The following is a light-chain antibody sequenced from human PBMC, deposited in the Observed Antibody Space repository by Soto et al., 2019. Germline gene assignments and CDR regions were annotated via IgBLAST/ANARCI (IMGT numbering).Light chain of an antibody. CDR2: GVT. J-gene: IGLJ2*01. CDR1: GSDIGAYNF. V-gene: IGLV2-8*01. CDR3: QSYDSSLSGCV. Sequence: QSALAQPPSASGSPGQSVTISCTGSGSDIGAYNFVSWYQQHPGKAPKLMIFGVTERPSGVPDRFSGSKSGNTASLTVSGLQADDEAVYYCQSYDSSLSGCVFGGGTKLTVL.